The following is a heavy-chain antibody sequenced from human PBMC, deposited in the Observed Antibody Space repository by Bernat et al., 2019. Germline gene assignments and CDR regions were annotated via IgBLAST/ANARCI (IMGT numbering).Heavy chain of an antibody. CDR1: GLTFSNAW. CDR3: ATAAPPQ. V-gene: IGHV3-15*07. J-gene: IGHJ4*02. CDR2: ITSKDDGGTT. Sequence: EVHLVESGGGLVKPGGSRRLSCAASGLTFSNAWMNWVRQAPGRGLEWVGRITSKDDGGTTDYAAPVKGRFTISRDDSKNTLYLHMDSLKTEDTAVYYGATAAPPQWGQGTLVTVSS.